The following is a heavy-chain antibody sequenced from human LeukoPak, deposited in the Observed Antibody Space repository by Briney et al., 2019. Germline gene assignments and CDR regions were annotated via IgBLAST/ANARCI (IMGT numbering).Heavy chain of an antibody. Sequence: SETLSLTCTVSGGSISSYYWSWIRQPPGKGLEWIGYIYYSGSTNYNPSLKSRVTISVDTSKNQFSLKLSSVTAADTAVYYCARGPGSDYAWGSGAHAFDIWGQGTMVTVSS. D-gene: IGHD3-16*01. V-gene: IGHV4-59*08. CDR2: IYYSGST. CDR3: ARGPGSDYAWGSGAHAFDI. CDR1: GGSISSYY. J-gene: IGHJ3*02.